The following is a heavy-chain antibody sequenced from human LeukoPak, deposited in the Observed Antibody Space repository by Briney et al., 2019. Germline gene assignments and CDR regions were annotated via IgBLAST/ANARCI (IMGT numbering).Heavy chain of an antibody. CDR2: IYTSGST. CDR1: GGSISCGSYY. CDR3: ARGRNRWELLAFDI. J-gene: IGHJ3*02. Sequence: SETLSLTCTVSGGSISCGSYYWSWIRQPAGKGLEWIGRIYTSGSTNYNPSLKSRVTISVDTSKNQFSLKLSSVTAADTAVYYCARGRNRWELLAFDIWGQGTMVTVSS. D-gene: IGHD1-26*01. V-gene: IGHV4-61*02.